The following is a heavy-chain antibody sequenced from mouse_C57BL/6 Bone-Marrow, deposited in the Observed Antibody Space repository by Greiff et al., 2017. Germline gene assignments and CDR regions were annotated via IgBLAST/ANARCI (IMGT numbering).Heavy chain of an antibody. CDR2: IDPDNGDA. Sequence: VQLQQSGAELVRPGASVKLSCKASGYNFKSDSMHWVKQRPEQGLEWIGWIDPDNGDADYAAKFKGKATMTVDKSSSTAYLQLSSLTSEDTAVYYCTRIAFWGQGTLVTVSA. CDR1: GYNFKSDS. J-gene: IGHJ3*01. V-gene: IGHV14-4*01. CDR3: TRIAF.